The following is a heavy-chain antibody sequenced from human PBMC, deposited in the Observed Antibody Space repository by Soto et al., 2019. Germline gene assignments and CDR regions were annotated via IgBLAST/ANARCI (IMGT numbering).Heavy chain of an antibody. CDR2: INAGNGNT. V-gene: IGHV1-3*01. CDR3: ARDVRRITMIVVVPRGFDP. D-gene: IGHD3-22*01. J-gene: IGHJ5*02. Sequence: SKSIADIVTTNDIHWVRQAPGQRLEWMGWINAGNGNTKYSQKFQGRVTITRDTSASTAYMELSSLRSEDTAVYYCARDVRRITMIVVVPRGFDPWGQGTLVTVSS. CDR1: ADIVTTND.